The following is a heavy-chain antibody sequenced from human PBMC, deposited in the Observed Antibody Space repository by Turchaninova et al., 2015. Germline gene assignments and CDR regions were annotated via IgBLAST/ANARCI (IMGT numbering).Heavy chain of an antibody. CDR2: ISFDGTYK. J-gene: IGHJ4*02. CDR1: GFTFSNYG. Sequence: QVQLVESGGGVVQPGRSLRLSCAASGFTFSNYGMHWVRQAPGKGMEWVAGISFDGTYKYHVDSVKGRFTISMDNSKNTRHLQMNSLRPEDTAVYYCAKESALMVQGVYNPNFDYWGQGTLVTVSS. D-gene: IGHD3-10*01. V-gene: IGHV3-30*18. CDR3: AKESALMVQGVYNPNFDY.